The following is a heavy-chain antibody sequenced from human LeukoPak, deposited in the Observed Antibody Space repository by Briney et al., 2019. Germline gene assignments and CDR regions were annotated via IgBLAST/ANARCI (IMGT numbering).Heavy chain of an antibody. CDR1: GYTFTAYY. CDR2: INPNSGGI. V-gene: IGHV1-2*02. Sequence: ASVTVSCKASGYTFTAYYIHWVRQAPGQGLEWMGWINPNSGGINYSQKFQGRLTMTRDTSIGTAYMELNSLRSDDTAVYYCAREAISGVHKDYWGQGTLVTVSS. CDR3: AREAISGVHKDY. D-gene: IGHD1-20*01. J-gene: IGHJ4*02.